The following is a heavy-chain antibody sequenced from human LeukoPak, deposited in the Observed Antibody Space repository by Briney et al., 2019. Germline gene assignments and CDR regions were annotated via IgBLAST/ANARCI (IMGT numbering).Heavy chain of an antibody. V-gene: IGHV1-18*01. CDR2: ISAYNGNT. J-gene: IGHJ3*02. CDR3: ARDGEMATRSSDAFDI. D-gene: IGHD5-24*01. Sequence: ASVKVSCKASGYTFTSYGISWVRQAPGQGLEWMGWISAYNGNTNYAQKLQGRVTMTTDTSTSTAYMEPRSLRSDDTAVYYCARDGEMATRSSDAFDIWGQGTMVTVSS. CDR1: GYTFTSYG.